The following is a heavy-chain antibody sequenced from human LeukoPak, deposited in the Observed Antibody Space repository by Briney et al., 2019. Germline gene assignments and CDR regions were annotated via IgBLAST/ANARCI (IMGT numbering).Heavy chain of an antibody. D-gene: IGHD3-10*01. V-gene: IGHV4-34*01. J-gene: IGHJ4*02. CDR1: GGSFSGYY. CDR2: INHSGGT. Sequence: SETLPLTCAVYGGSFSGYYWSWIRQPPGKGLEWIGEINHSGGTNYNPSLKSRVTISVDTSKNQFSLKLSSVTAADTAVYYCARGPDIWFGELSPFDYWGQGTLVTVSS. CDR3: ARGPDIWFGELSPFDY.